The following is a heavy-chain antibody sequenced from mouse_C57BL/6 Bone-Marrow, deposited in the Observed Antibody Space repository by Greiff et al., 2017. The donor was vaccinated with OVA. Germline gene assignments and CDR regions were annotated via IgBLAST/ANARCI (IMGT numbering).Heavy chain of an antibody. Sequence: QVQLQQPGPELVKPGASVKLSCKASGYTFTSYWMHWVKQRPGQGLEWIGNINPSNGGTNYNEKFKSKATLTVDKSSSTAYMQLSSLTSEDSAVYYCARGRGYDYDAAWFAYWGQGTLVTVSA. CDR3: ARGRGYDYDAAWFAY. D-gene: IGHD2-4*01. CDR2: INPSNGGT. J-gene: IGHJ3*01. CDR1: GYTFTSYW. V-gene: IGHV1-53*01.